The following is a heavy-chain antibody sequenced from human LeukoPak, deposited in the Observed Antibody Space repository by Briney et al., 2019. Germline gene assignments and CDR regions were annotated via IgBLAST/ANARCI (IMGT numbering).Heavy chain of an antibody. CDR1: GYSFTSYW. CDR3: ARQPIMYYYDSSGPADI. D-gene: IGHD3-22*01. CDR2: IYPGDSDT. Sequence: VESLKISCKGSGYSFTSYWIGWVRQMPGKGLEWMGIIYPGDSDTRYSPSFQGQVTISADKSISTAYLQWSSLKASDTAMYYCARQPIMYYYDSSGPADIWGQGTMVTVSS. J-gene: IGHJ3*02. V-gene: IGHV5-51*01.